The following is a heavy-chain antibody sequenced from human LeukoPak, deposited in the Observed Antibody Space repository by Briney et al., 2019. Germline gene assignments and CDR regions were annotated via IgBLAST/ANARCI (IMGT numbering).Heavy chain of an antibody. CDR1: GGSISSGGYS. CDR2: IYHSGST. CDR3: ARGDSYYGMDV. J-gene: IGHJ6*02. Sequence: PSETLSLTCAVSGGSISSGGYSWIWIRQPPGKGLEWIGYIYHSGSTYYNPSLKSRVTISVDRSKNQFSLKLSSVTAADTAVYYCARGDSYYGMDVWGQGTTVTVSS. V-gene: IGHV4-30-2*01.